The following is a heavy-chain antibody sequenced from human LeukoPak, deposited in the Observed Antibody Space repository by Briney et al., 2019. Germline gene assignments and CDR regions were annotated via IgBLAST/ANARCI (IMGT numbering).Heavy chain of an antibody. CDR2: INHSGST. V-gene: IGHV4-34*01. CDR1: GGSFSGYY. CDR3: ARAMPDCSSTSCYSV. Sequence: SETLSLTCAVYGGSFSGYYWSWIRQPPGKGLEWIGEINHSGSTNYNLSLKSRVTISVDTSKNQFSLKLSSVTAADTAVYYCARAMPDCSSTSCYSVWGQGTLVTVSS. J-gene: IGHJ4*02. D-gene: IGHD2-2*01.